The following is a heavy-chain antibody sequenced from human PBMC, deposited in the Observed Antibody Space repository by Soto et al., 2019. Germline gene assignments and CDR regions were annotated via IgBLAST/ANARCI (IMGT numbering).Heavy chain of an antibody. D-gene: IGHD3-10*01. CDR1: GFTFSSYA. V-gene: IGHV3-30-3*01. CDR2: ISYDGSNK. Sequence: GGSLRLSCAASGFTFSSYAMHWVRQAPGKGLEWVAVISYDGSNKYYADSVKGRFTISRDNSKNTLYLQMNSLRAEDTAVYYCARSTYYYGSGSIPPWFDPWGQGTLVTVSS. CDR3: ARSTYYYGSGSIPPWFDP. J-gene: IGHJ5*02.